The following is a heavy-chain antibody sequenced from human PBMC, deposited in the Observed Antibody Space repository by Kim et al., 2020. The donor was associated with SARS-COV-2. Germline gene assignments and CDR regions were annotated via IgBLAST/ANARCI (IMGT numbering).Heavy chain of an antibody. CDR2: IYYSGTT. Sequence: LRETLSLTCAVSGDSLTTRNWWSWVRQPPGKGLEWIGEIYYSGTTNYTPSLRSRVTISLDKSKNQFSLRLSSVTAADSAFYYCARSWPTTEGDYALGYWGQGTPVTVSS. V-gene: IGHV4-4*02. CDR3: ARSWPTTEGDYALGY. J-gene: IGHJ4*02. CDR1: GDSLTTRNW. D-gene: IGHD4-17*01.